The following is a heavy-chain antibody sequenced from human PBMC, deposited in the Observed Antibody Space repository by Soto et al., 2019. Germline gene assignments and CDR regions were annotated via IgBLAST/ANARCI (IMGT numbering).Heavy chain of an antibody. Sequence: QMQLVESGGGVVQPRRSLRLSCVASGFPFREFGMHWVRQAPGKGLEWVALISYDGSDYADSVKGRFTISRDDSRDTLFLHMDNLRPDDTGVYYCARRWNYYLDFWGQGTLVAVSS. CDR2: ISYDGSD. J-gene: IGHJ4*02. V-gene: IGHV3-33*05. D-gene: IGHD1-1*01. CDR3: ARRWNYYLDF. CDR1: GFPFREFG.